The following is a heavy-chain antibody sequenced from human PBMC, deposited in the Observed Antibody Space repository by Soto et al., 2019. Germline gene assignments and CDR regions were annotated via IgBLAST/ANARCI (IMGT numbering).Heavy chain of an antibody. D-gene: IGHD4-17*01. CDR1: GGSFSGYY. CDR3: ARVYGDYGEYYFDY. J-gene: IGHJ4*02. Sequence: SETLSLTCAVYGGSFSGYYWSWIRQPPGKGLEWIGEINHSGSTNYNPSLKSRVTISVDTSKNQFSLKLSSVTAADTAVYFCARVYGDYGEYYFDYWGQGTLVT. V-gene: IGHV4-34*01. CDR2: INHSGST.